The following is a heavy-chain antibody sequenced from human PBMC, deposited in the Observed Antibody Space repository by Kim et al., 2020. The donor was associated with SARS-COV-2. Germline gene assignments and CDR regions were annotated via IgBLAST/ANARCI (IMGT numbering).Heavy chain of an antibody. Sequence: ASVKVSCKASGYTFTSYYMHWVRQAPGQGLEWMGIINPSGGSTSYAQKFQGRVTMTRDTSTSTVYMELSSLRSEDTAVYYCAREDVFRGVRGVPALDYYYYGMDGWGQGTTVTVSS. V-gene: IGHV1-46*01. CDR3: AREDVFRGVRGVPALDYYYYGMDG. CDR2: INPSGGST. D-gene: IGHD3-10*01. J-gene: IGHJ6*02. CDR1: GYTFTSYY.